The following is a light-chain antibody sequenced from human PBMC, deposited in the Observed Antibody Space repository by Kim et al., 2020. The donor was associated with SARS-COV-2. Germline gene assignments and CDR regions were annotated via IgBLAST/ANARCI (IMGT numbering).Light chain of an antibody. CDR3: QQFNSYPIT. Sequence: AIQLTQSPSSLSASVGDRVTITCRASQGISSALAWYQQKPGKAPKLLIYDASSLESGVPSRFSGSGSGTDFTLTISSLQPEAFATYYCQQFNSYPITFGQGTLLEIK. J-gene: IGKJ5*01. V-gene: IGKV1-13*02. CDR1: QGISSA. CDR2: DAS.